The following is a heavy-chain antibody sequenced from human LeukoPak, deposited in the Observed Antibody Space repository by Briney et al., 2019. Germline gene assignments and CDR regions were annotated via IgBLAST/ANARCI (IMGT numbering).Heavy chain of an antibody. CDR3: ARCGEVPAAYGGFDY. D-gene: IGHD2-2*01. Sequence: GGSLRLSCAASGFTLSSYWMSWVRQAPGKGLEWVANIKQDGSEKYYVDSVKGRFTISRDNAKNSLYLQMNSLRAEDTAVYYCARCGEVPAAYGGFDYRGQGTLVTVSS. J-gene: IGHJ4*02. V-gene: IGHV3-7*01. CDR1: GFTLSSYW. CDR2: IKQDGSEK.